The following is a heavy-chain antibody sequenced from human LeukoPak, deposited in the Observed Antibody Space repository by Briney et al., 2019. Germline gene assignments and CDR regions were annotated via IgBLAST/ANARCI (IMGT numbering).Heavy chain of an antibody. D-gene: IGHD4-17*01. J-gene: IGHJ3*02. CDR3: AREEDGDYDDAFDI. V-gene: IGHV3-7*01. Sequence: GGSLRLSCAASGFTFSSYWMSWVRQAPGKGLEWVANIKQDGSEKYYVDSVKGRFTISRDNAKNSLYLQMNSLRAEDAAVYYCAREEDGDYDDAFDIWGQGTMVTVSS. CDR1: GFTFSSYW. CDR2: IKQDGSEK.